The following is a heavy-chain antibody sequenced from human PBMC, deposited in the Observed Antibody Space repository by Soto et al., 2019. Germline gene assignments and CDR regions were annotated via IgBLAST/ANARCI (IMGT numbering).Heavy chain of an antibody. CDR3: ARTVCSSASCYGYYYYSLDV. J-gene: IGHJ6*02. D-gene: IGHD2-2*01. CDR1: GDSISSTNNY. CDR2: IYYSGST. V-gene: IGHV4-31*03. Sequence: TLSLTCTVSGDSISSTNNYWSWIRQHPGKGLEWIGYIYYSGSTYYNPSLKSRPAISVDTSKNQFSLKLSSVTAADTAVYYCARTVCSSASCYGYYYYSLDVWGQGTTVTVSS.